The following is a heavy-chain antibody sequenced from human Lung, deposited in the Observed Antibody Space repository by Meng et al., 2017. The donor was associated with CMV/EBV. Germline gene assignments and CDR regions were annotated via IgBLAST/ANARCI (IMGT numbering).Heavy chain of an antibody. J-gene: IGHJ4*02. CDR3: ARGGSSWYYLDY. D-gene: IGHD6-13*01. Sequence: SXAASGFTFGAYGMNWVRQAPGKGLEWVSFISTSGSYIYYADSVKGRFTISRDNAKNSLSLQMNSLSAEDTAVYYCARGGSSWYYLDYWGQGTXVNVAS. V-gene: IGHV3-21*01. CDR2: ISTSGSYI. CDR1: GFTFGAYG.